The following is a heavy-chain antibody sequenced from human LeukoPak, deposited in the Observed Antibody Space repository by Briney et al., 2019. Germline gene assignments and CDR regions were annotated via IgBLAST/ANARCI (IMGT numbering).Heavy chain of an antibody. V-gene: IGHV3-48*01. CDR1: GFTFSSYS. D-gene: IGHD3-10*01. CDR2: ISSSSTI. CDR3: ARNYYYGSGSYYFDY. J-gene: IGHJ4*02. Sequence: GGSLRLSCAASGFTFSSYSMNWVRQAPGKGLEWVSYISSSSTIYYADSVKGRFTISRDNAKNSLYLQMNSLRAEDTAVYYCARNYYYGSGSYYFDYWGRGTLVTVSS.